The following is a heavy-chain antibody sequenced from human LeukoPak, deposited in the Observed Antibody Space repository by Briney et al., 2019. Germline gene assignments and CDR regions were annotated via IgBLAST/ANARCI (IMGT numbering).Heavy chain of an antibody. CDR1: GYTFTGYY. Sequence: ASVRVSCKASGYTFTGYYMHWGRQAPGQGLEWMGWINPNSGGTNYAQKFQGRVTMTRDTSISTAYMELSRLRSDDTAVYHCARVWGYCSSTSCYFEGGRYFDYWGQGTLVTVSS. D-gene: IGHD2-2*01. CDR2: INPNSGGT. V-gene: IGHV1-2*02. CDR3: ARVWGYCSSTSCYFEGGRYFDY. J-gene: IGHJ4*02.